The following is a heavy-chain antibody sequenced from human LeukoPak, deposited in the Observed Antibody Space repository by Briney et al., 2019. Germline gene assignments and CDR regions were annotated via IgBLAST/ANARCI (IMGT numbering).Heavy chain of an antibody. CDR3: AKVTSGGSCYQSDY. D-gene: IGHD2-15*01. CDR1: GFTFSSYA. V-gene: IGHV3-23*01. Sequence: GESVRLSCAASGFTFSSYAMNWVRQAPGKGLEWVSGISGRGGTTYYADSVEGRFTISRDNSKNTLYLQMNNLRAEDTAVYYCAKVTSGGSCYQSDYWGQGTLVTVSS. J-gene: IGHJ4*02. CDR2: ISGRGGTT.